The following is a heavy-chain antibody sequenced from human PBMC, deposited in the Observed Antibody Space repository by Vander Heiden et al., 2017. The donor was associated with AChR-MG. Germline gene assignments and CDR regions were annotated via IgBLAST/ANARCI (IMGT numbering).Heavy chain of an antibody. CDR1: GFTFSSHG. Sequence: QVQLVESGGGVVQPGGSLRLSWVASGFTFSSHGMHWVRQAPGKGLEWVSFIRYDGSNKYYADSVKGRFTISRDNSKNTLYVQMNSLRPEDTAVYYCAKDRRHYDSSGSYPYFFDYWGQGTLVTVSS. CDR3: AKDRRHYDSSGSYPYFFDY. V-gene: IGHV3-30*02. D-gene: IGHD3-22*01. J-gene: IGHJ4*02. CDR2: IRYDGSNK.